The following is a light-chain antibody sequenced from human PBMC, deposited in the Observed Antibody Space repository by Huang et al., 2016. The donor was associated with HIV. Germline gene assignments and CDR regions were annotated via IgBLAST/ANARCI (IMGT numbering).Light chain of an antibody. V-gene: IGKV3-15*01. Sequence: IVMTQSPATLSVSPGERVTISCRANRTVSTNLACYQQRPGQAPRLLIYGSSTRAPGVPARFSGSGSGTDFSLTISSLQSEDFALYYCHQYNNWLLSFGGGTRVDI. CDR1: RTVSTN. CDR2: GSS. J-gene: IGKJ4*01. CDR3: HQYNNWLLS.